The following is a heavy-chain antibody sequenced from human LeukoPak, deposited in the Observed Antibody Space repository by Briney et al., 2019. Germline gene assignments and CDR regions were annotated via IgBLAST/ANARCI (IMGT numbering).Heavy chain of an antibody. CDR1: GYIFTSYD. Sequence: ASVKVSCKASGYIFTSYDINWVRQATGQGLEWMGWMNPNSGNTGYAQKFQGRITMTRNTSINTAYMELSSLRSEDTAVYYCARGGYIYGFGSDYWGQGTLVTVSS. CDR2: MNPNSGNT. J-gene: IGHJ4*02. V-gene: IGHV1-8*01. CDR3: ARGGYIYGFGSDY. D-gene: IGHD5-18*01.